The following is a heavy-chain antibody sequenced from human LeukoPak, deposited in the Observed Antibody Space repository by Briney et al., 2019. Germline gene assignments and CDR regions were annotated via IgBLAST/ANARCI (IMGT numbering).Heavy chain of an antibody. CDR1: GYSISSGYY. D-gene: IGHD3-9*01. J-gene: IGHJ4*02. V-gene: IGHV4-38-2*02. CDR3: ARDNYDISTGTLSDY. CDR2: IYHSGST. Sequence: PSETLSLTCTVSGYSISSGYYWGWIRQPPGKGLEWIGSIYHSGSTYYNPSLKSRVTISVDTSKNQFSLKLSSVTAADTAVYYCARDNYDISTGTLSDYWGQGTLVTVSS.